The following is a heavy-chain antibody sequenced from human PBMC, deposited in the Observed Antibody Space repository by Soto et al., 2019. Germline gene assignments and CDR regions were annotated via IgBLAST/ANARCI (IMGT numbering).Heavy chain of an antibody. Sequence: EVQLVESGGGLVKPGGSLRLSCAASGFTFSSYSMNWVRQAPGKGLEWVSSISSSSSYIYYADSVKGRFTISRDNAKNSLYLQMNSLRAEDTDVYYCARDIAVAGTRYFDYWGQGTLVTVSS. D-gene: IGHD6-19*01. CDR2: ISSSSSYI. V-gene: IGHV3-21*01. CDR3: ARDIAVAGTRYFDY. CDR1: GFTFSSYS. J-gene: IGHJ4*02.